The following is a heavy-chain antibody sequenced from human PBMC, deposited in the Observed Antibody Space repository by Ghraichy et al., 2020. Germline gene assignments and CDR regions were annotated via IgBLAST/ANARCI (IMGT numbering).Heavy chain of an antibody. CDR2: IYNSVST. D-gene: IGHD1-14*01. CDR1: GGSISSYSDY. V-gene: IGHV4-39*01. Sequence: SETLSLTCTVSGGSISSYSDYWGWLRQPPGKGPEWIGRIYNSVSTHYNPSLKSRVTISIDTSKDQFSLRLTSVTAADTPIYYCARNKTGNLSGWFDPWGQGSLVLVSS. CDR3: ARNKTGNLSGWFDP. J-gene: IGHJ5*02.